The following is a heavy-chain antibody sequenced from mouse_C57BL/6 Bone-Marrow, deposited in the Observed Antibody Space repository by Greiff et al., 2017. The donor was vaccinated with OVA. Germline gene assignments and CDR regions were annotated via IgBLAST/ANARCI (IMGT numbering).Heavy chain of an antibody. J-gene: IGHJ4*01. CDR2: ISNGGGST. Sequence: EVKLVESGGGLVQPGGSLKLSCAASGFTFSDYYMYWVRQTPEKRLEWVAYISNGGGSTYYPDTVKGRFTISRDNAKNTLYLQMSRLKSEDTAMYYCARPPYYYGSSYYAMDYWGQGTSVTVSS. CDR1: GFTFSDYY. V-gene: IGHV5-12*01. D-gene: IGHD1-1*01. CDR3: ARPPYYYGSSYYAMDY.